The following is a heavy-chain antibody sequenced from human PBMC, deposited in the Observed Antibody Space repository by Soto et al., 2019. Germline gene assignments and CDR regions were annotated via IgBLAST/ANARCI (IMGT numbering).Heavy chain of an antibody. V-gene: IGHV3-23*01. Sequence: EVQLLESGGGLVESRGSLRLSCAASGFTFSSYAMSWVRQAPGKGLEWVSAISGRGGNTYYADSVKGRFTISRDNSKNSLYLQMNSLRDEDTAVYYCARDSITIFGVVVYYGMDVWGQGTTVTVSS. J-gene: IGHJ6*02. CDR3: ARDSITIFGVVVYYGMDV. CDR1: GFTFSSYA. CDR2: ISGRGGNT. D-gene: IGHD3-3*01.